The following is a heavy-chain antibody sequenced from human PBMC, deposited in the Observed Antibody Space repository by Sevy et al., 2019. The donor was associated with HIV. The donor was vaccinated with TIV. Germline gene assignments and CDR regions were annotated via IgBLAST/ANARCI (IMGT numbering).Heavy chain of an antibody. D-gene: IGHD6-19*01. CDR2: MSPGDSDP. CDR1: AYTFTTHW. J-gene: IGHJ4*02. V-gene: IGHV5-51*01. CDR3: ARLHSYSIGWSPRYYFDY. Sequence: GESLKISCKGSAYTFTTHWIGWVRQMPGKGLEWMGIMSPGDSDPRYSPSFQGQVTMSVDKSVSTAYLQWHSLETSDTDIYYCARLHSYSIGWSPRYYFDYWGQGTLVTVSS.